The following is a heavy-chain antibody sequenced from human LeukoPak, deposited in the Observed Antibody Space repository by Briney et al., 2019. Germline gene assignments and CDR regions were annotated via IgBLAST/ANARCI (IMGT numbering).Heavy chain of an antibody. Sequence: GGSLRLSCAGSGFSFRDYYMSWIRQAPGKGLEWISYISSSSNTHYADSVKGRFTISRGNVKNSLSLQMNSLRVEDTAVYYCARLLWSGYRYFDYWGLGTLVTVSS. J-gene: IGHJ4*02. CDR2: ISSSSNT. CDR3: ARLLWSGYRYFDY. D-gene: IGHD3-3*01. V-gene: IGHV3-11*06. CDR1: GFSFRDYY.